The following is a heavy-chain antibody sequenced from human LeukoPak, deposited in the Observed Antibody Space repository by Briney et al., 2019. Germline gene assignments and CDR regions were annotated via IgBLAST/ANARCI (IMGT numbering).Heavy chain of an antibody. CDR3: ARVGGQQLVDY. D-gene: IGHD6-13*01. CDR2: IIPILGIA. V-gene: IGHV1-69*04. Sequence: SVKVSCKASGGTFSSYAISWVRQAPGQGLEWMGRIIPILGIANYAQKFQGRVTITADKSTSTAYMELSSLRSEDTAVYYCARVGGQQLVDYWGQGTLVTVSS. J-gene: IGHJ4*02. CDR1: GGTFSSYA.